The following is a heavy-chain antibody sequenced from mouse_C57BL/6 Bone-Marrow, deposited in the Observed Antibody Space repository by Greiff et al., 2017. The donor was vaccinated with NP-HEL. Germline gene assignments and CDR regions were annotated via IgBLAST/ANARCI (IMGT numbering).Heavy chain of an antibody. J-gene: IGHJ3*01. Sequence: EVQLVESGGGLVQPGGSLSLSCAASGFTFTDYYMSWVRQPPGKALEWLGFIRNKANGYTTEYSASVKGRFTISRDNSQSILYLQMNALRAEDSATYYCARSSYDYDVWFAYWGQGTLVTVSA. CDR3: ARSSYDYDVWFAY. V-gene: IGHV7-3*01. CDR2: IRNKANGYTT. CDR1: GFTFTDYY. D-gene: IGHD2-4*01.